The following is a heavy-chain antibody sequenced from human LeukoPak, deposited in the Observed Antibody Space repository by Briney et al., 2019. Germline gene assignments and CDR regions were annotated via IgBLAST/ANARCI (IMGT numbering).Heavy chain of an antibody. D-gene: IGHD1-26*01. CDR2: INPNSGGT. CDR1: GYTFTGYY. V-gene: IGHV1-2*04. CDR3: ARGGNYNRYHDAFDI. J-gene: IGHJ3*02. Sequence: ASVKVSCKASGYTFTGYYMHWVRQAPGQGLEWMGWINPNSGGTNYAQKFQGWVTMTRDTSISTAYMELSRLRSDDTAVYYCARGGNYNRYHDAFDIWGQGTMVTVSS.